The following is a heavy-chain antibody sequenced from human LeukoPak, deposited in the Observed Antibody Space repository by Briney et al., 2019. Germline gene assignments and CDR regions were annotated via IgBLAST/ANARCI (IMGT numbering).Heavy chain of an antibody. CDR2: IKQDGSEK. D-gene: IGHD2-2*01. V-gene: IGHV3-7*01. CDR1: GLTFSSYW. Sequence: GGSLRLSCAASGLTFSSYWMSWVRQAPGKGLEWVANIKQDGSEKYYVDSVKGRFTISRDNAKNSLYLQMNSLRAEDTAVYYCARDYQPLKYYFDYWGQGTLVTVSS. CDR3: ARDYQPLKYYFDY. J-gene: IGHJ4*02.